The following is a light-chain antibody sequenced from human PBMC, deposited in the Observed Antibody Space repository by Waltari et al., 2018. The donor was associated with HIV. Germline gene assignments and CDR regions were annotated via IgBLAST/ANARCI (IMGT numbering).Light chain of an antibody. CDR3: QQYNNWPLT. CDR1: QSVSSN. V-gene: IGKV3-15*01. J-gene: IGKJ4*01. Sequence: ERVLTQSPATLSVSPGERATLSCRASQSVSSNLAWYQQTPGQAPRLLIYGASNRATGIPARFSGSGSGTDFTLTIGSLQSEDFAVYYCQQYNNWPLTFGGGTTVEIK. CDR2: GAS.